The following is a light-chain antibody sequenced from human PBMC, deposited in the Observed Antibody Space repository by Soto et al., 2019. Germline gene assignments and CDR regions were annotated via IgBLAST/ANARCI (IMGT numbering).Light chain of an antibody. Sequence: QSALTQPASVSGYPGQGITISCTGTSSDVGGYIYVSWYQQHPGKAPKLMIYEVSNRPSGVSNRFSGSKSGNTASLTISGLQAEDEADYYCSSYTSSSSRVFGTGTKVTVL. V-gene: IGLV2-14*01. CDR1: SSDVGGYIY. J-gene: IGLJ1*01. CDR3: SSYTSSSSRV. CDR2: EVS.